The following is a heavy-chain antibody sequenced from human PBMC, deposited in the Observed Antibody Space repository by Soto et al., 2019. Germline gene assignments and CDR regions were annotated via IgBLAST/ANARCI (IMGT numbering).Heavy chain of an antibody. J-gene: IGHJ3*02. V-gene: IGHV4-59*01. CDR1: GGSISSYY. CDR2: IYYSGST. D-gene: IGHD6-19*01. Sequence: QVQLQESGPGLVKPSETLSLTCTVSGGSISSYYWSWIRQPPGKGLEWIGYIYYSGSTNYNPSLKSRVTISVDTSKNPFSLELSSVTAADTAVYYCARDDAPGIAVAGTRGTAFDIWGQGTMVTVSS. CDR3: ARDDAPGIAVAGTRGTAFDI.